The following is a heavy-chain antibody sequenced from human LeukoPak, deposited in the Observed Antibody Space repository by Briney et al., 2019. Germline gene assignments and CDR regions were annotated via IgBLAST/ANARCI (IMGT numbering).Heavy chain of an antibody. D-gene: IGHD2-2*02. V-gene: IGHV3-7*01. J-gene: IGHJ4*02. CDR2: IREDGTEK. Sequence: PGGSLRLSCTASGFTFSGAWMTWVRQAPGKGLEWVANIREDGTEKNYVDSVKGRFTISRDNSKNTLYLQMNSLRAEDTAVYYCARGPIPDYWGQGTLVTVSS. CDR1: GFTFSGAW. CDR3: ARGPIPDY.